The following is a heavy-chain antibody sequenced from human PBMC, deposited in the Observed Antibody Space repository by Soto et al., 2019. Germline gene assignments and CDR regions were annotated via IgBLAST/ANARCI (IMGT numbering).Heavy chain of an antibody. D-gene: IGHD3-22*01. CDR1: GFTFSSYG. Sequence: QVQLVESGGGVVQPGRSLRLSCAASGFTFSSYGMHWVRQAPGKGLEWVAVISYDGSNKYYADSVKGRFTISRDNSKNTLYLQMNSLRAECTAVYYCEKDSSYHDSSGYYDYWGQGTLVTVSS. CDR2: ISYDGSNK. V-gene: IGHV3-30*18. CDR3: EKDSSYHDSSGYYDY. J-gene: IGHJ4*02.